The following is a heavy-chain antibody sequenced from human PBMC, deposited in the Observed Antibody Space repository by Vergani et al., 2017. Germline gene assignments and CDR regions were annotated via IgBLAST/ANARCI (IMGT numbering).Heavy chain of an antibody. CDR1: GYTFTSYG. D-gene: IGHD3-16*01. V-gene: IGHV1-18*01. J-gene: IGHJ4*02. Sequence: QVQLVQSGAEVKKPGSSVKVSCKASGYTFTSYGISWVRQAPGQGLEWMGWISAYNGNTNYAQKLQGRVTMTTDTSTSTAYMELRSLRSDDTAVYYCARGDDDYQMGEPNGIDYWGQGTLVTVSS. CDR2: ISAYNGNT. CDR3: ARGDDDYQMGEPNGIDY.